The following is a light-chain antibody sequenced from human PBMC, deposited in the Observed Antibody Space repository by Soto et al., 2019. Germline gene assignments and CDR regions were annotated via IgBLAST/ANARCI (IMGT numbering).Light chain of an antibody. CDR3: QSYDSSLSVV. V-gene: IGLV1-40*01. CDR1: SSNIGAGYD. Sequence: QSVLTQPPSVSGAPGQRVTISCTGSSSNIGAGYDVHWYQQLPGTAPKILIYGNSNRPSGVPDRFSGSKSGTSASLAITGLQAEDEADYYCQSYDSSLSVVFGGGTNVTVL. J-gene: IGLJ2*01. CDR2: GNS.